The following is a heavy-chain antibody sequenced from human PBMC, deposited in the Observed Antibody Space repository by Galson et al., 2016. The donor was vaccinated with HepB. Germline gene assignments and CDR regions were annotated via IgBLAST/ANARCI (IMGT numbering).Heavy chain of an antibody. V-gene: IGHV3-23*01. CDR1: GFTFTTYA. CDR3: AKEYSSFFDS. D-gene: IGHD6-19*01. CDR2: ISSGGDAT. J-gene: IGHJ4*02. Sequence: SLRLSCAASGFTFTTYALSRVRQAPGKGLEWVSAISSGGDATYYTDSVQGRFSISRDNSKNMLYLQMNSLRAEDTAVYFCAKEYSSFFDSWGQGTLVTVSS.